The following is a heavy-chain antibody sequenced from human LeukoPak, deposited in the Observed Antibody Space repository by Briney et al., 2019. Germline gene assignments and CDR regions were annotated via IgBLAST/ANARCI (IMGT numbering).Heavy chain of an antibody. CDR2: IGTAGDT. J-gene: IGHJ6*02. CDR3: ARGGIAAAGTDYYYYGMDV. V-gene: IGHV3-13*04. D-gene: IGHD6-13*01. CDR1: GFTFSSYD. Sequence: GGSLRLSCAASGFTFSSYDMHWVRQATGKGPEWVSAIGTAGDTYYPGSVKGRFTISRENAKNSLYLQMNSLRAGDTAVYYCARGGIAAAGTDYYYYGMDVWGQGTTVTVSS.